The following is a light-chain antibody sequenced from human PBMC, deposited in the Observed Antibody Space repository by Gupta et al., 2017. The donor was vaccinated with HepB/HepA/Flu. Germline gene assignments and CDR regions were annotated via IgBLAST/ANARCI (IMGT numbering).Light chain of an antibody. J-gene: IGKJ4*01. CDR2: DAS. CDR3: HQRCNWPLT. CDR1: QSISSN. V-gene: IGKV3-11*01. Sequence: EIVMTQSPATLSVSPGERVTLSCRASQSISSNLACYQQKPGQAPRLLIYDASNRSTGIPATFSGGGSATEFTLTIISRVPADFAVSYCHQRCNWPLTFGGGTKVEIK.